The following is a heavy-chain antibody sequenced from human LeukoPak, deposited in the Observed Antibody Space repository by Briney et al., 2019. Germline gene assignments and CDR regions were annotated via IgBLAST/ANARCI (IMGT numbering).Heavy chain of an antibody. Sequence: PSGTLSLTCAVSGGSISSNNWWSWVRQPPGKGLEWIGEIYHSGSTNYNPSLKSRVIISVDKSKNQFSLKLSSVTAADAAVYYCARDSSAHYGMDVWGKGTTVTVSS. V-gene: IGHV4-4*02. CDR1: GGSISSNNW. D-gene: IGHD2-15*01. J-gene: IGHJ6*04. CDR3: ARDSSAHYGMDV. CDR2: IYHSGST.